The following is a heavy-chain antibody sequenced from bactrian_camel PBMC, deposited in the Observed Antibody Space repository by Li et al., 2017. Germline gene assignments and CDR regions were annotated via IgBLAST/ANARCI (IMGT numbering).Heavy chain of an antibody. J-gene: IGHJ4*01. Sequence: HVQLVESGGGSVQAGGSLRLSCAFDAYTPANVRMAWFRQAPGKEREGVASIGSDGSTSYADSVKDRFTISEDNDKNMLYLQLNTLKTEDTAMYYCVKARIGGLYEYDVWGQGTQVTVS. CDR1: AYTPANVR. CDR3: VKARIGGLYEYDV. CDR2: IGSDGST. D-gene: IGHD4*01. V-gene: IGHV3S55*01.